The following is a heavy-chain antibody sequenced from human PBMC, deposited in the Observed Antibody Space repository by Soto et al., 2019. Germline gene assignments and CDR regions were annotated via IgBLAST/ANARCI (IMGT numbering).Heavy chain of an antibody. CDR2: INPSGGST. CDR1: GYTFTSYY. CDR3: ARVPIAAAVWFDP. Sequence: ASVKVSCKASGYTFTSYYMHWVRQAPGQGLEWMGIINPSGGSTSYAQKFQGRVTMTRDTSTSTVYMELGSLRSEDTAVYYCARVPIAAAVWFDPWGQGTLVTVSS. V-gene: IGHV1-46*01. J-gene: IGHJ5*02. D-gene: IGHD6-13*01.